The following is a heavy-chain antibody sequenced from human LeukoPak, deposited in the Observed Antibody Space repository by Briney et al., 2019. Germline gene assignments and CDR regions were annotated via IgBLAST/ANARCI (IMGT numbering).Heavy chain of an antibody. Sequence: GGSLRLSCGASGFIFRNYAMSWVRQAPGEGLEWVSGISDNGGGRYYADSVKGRFTISRDNSKNMLYLQMNSLRAEDTAVYYCARVRSGYLYYYYGMDVWGQGTTVTVSS. CDR2: ISDNGGGR. V-gene: IGHV3-23*01. CDR1: GFIFRNYA. J-gene: IGHJ6*02. D-gene: IGHD5-12*01. CDR3: ARVRSGYLYYYYGMDV.